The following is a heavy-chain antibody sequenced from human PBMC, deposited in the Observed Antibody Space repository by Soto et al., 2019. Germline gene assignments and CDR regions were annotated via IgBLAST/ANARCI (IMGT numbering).Heavy chain of an antibody. CDR3: STSVYCTFTTCYYYYGLDV. CDR1: GGTFSSYS. J-gene: IGHJ6*02. CDR2: IIPFFGTT. D-gene: IGHD2-8*01. V-gene: IGHV1-69*01. Sequence: QVQLVQYGAEVKKPGSSVKVSCKASGGTFSSYSINWVRQAPGQGLEWMGGIIPFFGTTSYAQKFQGRVTITADASTSTVYMELSSLTSQDTALYYCSTSVYCTFTTCYYYYGLDVWGQGTTVTVSS.